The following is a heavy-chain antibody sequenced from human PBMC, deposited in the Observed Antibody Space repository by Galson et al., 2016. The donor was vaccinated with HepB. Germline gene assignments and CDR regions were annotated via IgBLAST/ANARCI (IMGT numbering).Heavy chain of an antibody. CDR3: ATDPARANYDYWSGYFSNGMDV. D-gene: IGHD3-3*01. J-gene: IGHJ6*02. CDR2: ISGSGGNT. Sequence: SLRLSCAASGFTFRSYVMSWVRQAPGKGLEWVSTISGSGGNTFYADSVKGRFTISRDNSKNTLFLQMNSLRAEDTALYWCATDPARANYDYWSGYFSNGMDVWGQGTTVTVSS. CDR1: GFTFRSYV. V-gene: IGHV3-23*01.